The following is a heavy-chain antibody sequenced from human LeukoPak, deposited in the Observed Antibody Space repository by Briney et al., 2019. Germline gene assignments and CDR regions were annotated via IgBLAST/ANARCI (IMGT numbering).Heavy chain of an antibody. J-gene: IGHJ4*02. CDR2: INQSGST. CDR1: GGSFSGYY. CDR3: ARGYGSGFAY. D-gene: IGHD3-10*01. V-gene: IGHV4-34*01. Sequence: SETLSLTCAVYGGSFSGYYWSWIRQSPGKGLEWIGEINQSGSTNHNPSLKSRVTISVDTSKNQFSLKVSTVTAADTAVYYCARGYGSGFAYWGQGTLVTVSS.